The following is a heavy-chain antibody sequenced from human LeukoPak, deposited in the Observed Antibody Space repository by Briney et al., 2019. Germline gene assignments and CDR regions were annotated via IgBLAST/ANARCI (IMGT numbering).Heavy chain of an antibody. J-gene: IGHJ3*02. Sequence: SETLSLTCTVSGGSIMVAAYSWSWIRQPPGKGLEWIGYIYYSGRSYYNPSLKSRVTISLDRSKNQFSLRLSSVTAADTAVYFCARGYGDNSGAFDIWGQGTLVTVSP. CDR3: ARGYGDNSGAFDI. V-gene: IGHV4-30-2*01. CDR1: GGSIMVAAYS. D-gene: IGHD4-23*01. CDR2: IYYSGRS.